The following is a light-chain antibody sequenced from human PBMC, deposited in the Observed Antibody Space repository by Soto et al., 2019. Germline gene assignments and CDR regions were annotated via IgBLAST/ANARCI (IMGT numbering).Light chain of an antibody. V-gene: IGKV1-27*01. Sequence: IQMTQSPSSLSASVGDRVTITCRASLGINKYLAWYQQKPGKAPALLIFDASTLQSGVPSRFSGSGSGTDFTLTITSLQPEDVGNYYCQKYGSAPRTFGPGTKVEV. J-gene: IGKJ1*01. CDR2: DAS. CDR1: LGINKY. CDR3: QKYGSAPRT.